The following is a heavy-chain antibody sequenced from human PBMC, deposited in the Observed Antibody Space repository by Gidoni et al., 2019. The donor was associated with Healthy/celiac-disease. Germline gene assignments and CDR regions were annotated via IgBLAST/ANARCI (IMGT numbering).Heavy chain of an antibody. V-gene: IGHV4-59*01. D-gene: IGHD1-7*01. J-gene: IGHJ4*02. CDR3: ARDVPESGTTDY. CDR2: IYYSGST. Sequence: QVQLQESGPGLVKPSETLSLTCTVSGCSISSYYWSWIRQPPGKGLEWIGYIYYSGSTNYNPSLKSRVTISVDTSKNQFSLKLSSVTAADTAVYYCARDVPESGTTDYWGQGTLVTVSS. CDR1: GCSISSYY.